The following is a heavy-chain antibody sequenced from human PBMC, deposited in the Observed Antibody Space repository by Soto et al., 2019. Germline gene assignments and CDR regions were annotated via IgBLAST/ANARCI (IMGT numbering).Heavy chain of an antibody. CDR3: ARQELAAAANYGRDV. CDR2: IYPGDSDT. Sequence: PRGSLKISCKGSGYSFTSYWIGWVRQMPGKGLEWMGIIYPGDSDTRYSPSFQGQVTISADKSISTAYLQWSSLKASDTAMYYCARQELAAAANYGRDVCGEGNMVTVSS. V-gene: IGHV5-51*01. J-gene: IGHJ6*04. CDR1: GYSFTSYW. D-gene: IGHD6-13*01.